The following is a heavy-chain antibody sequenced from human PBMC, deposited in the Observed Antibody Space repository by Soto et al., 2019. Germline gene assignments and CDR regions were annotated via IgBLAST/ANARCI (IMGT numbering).Heavy chain of an antibody. D-gene: IGHD3-3*01. CDR2: ISAYNGNT. Sequence: ASVKVSCKASGYTFTSYVISWVLQAPGQGLEWMGLISAYNGNTNYAQKLQGRVTMTTDTSTSTAYMELRSLRSDDTAVYYCARGSITIFGVAAYGMDVWGQGTTVTVSS. V-gene: IGHV1-18*04. CDR1: GYTFTSYV. J-gene: IGHJ6*02. CDR3: ARGSITIFGVAAYGMDV.